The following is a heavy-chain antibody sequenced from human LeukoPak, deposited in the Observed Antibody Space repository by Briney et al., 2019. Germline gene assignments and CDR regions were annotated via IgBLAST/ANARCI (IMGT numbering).Heavy chain of an antibody. CDR3: AKDGILWSSRLGYFDY. CDR1: GFTFSNHG. CDR2: ISFDGSNK. D-gene: IGHD2-21*01. V-gene: IGHV3-30*18. Sequence: GGSLRLSCAASGFTFSNHGMHWVRQAPGKGLEWVAVISFDGSNKYYADSVKGRFTISRDNSKSTLFLQMNSLRAEDTAVYYCAKDGILWSSRLGYFDYWGQGTLVTVSS. J-gene: IGHJ4*02.